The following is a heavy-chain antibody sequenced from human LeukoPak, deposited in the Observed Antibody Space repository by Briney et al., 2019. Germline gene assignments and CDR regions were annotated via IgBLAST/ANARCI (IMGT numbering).Heavy chain of an antibody. J-gene: IGHJ4*02. Sequence: RPGGSLRLSCAASGFTFSSYGMHWVRQAPGKGLEWVAFIRYDGSNKYHADSVKGRFTISRDNSKNTLYLQMNSLRAEDTAVYYCAKPMTTVTTSFDYWGQGTLVTVSS. CDR2: IRYDGSNK. V-gene: IGHV3-30*02. CDR1: GFTFSSYG. CDR3: AKPMTTVTTSFDY. D-gene: IGHD4-17*01.